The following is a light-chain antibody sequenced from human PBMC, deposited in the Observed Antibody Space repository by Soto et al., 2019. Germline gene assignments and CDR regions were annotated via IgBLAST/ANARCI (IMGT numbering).Light chain of an antibody. CDR2: DVS. CDR1: SSDVGGYNH. V-gene: IGLV2-11*01. Sequence: QSVLTQPRSVSGSPGQSVTISCTGTSSDVGGYNHVSWYQQHPGKVPKLMIYDVSKRPSGVPDRFSGSKSGNTASLTISGLQAGDEADYYCCSYAGSYTVLFGGGTKLTVL. CDR3: CSYAGSYTVL. J-gene: IGLJ2*01.